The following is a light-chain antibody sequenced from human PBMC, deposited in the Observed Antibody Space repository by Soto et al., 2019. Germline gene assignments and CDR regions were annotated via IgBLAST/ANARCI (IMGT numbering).Light chain of an antibody. Sequence: DIQMTQSPSSLSASVGDRVTITCRASQGISTYLYWYQQKPGKAPKLLIYAASSLQSGVPSRFSGSGSETDFTLTISSLQPEDFATYSCQQSYSTTWTFGQGTKVEIK. J-gene: IGKJ1*01. CDR2: AAS. V-gene: IGKV1-39*01. CDR1: QGISTY. CDR3: QQSYSTTWT.